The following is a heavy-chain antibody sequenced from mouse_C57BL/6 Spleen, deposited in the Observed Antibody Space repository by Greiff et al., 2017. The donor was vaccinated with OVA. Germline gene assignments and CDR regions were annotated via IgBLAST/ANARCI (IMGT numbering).Heavy chain of an antibody. J-gene: IGHJ1*03. Sequence: EVKVVESGGGLVQPGESLKLSCESNEYEFPSHDMSWVRKTPEKRLELVAAINSDGGSTYYPDPMERRFIISRDNTKKTLYLQMSSLRSEDTALYYCARRSSPYWYFDDWGTGTTVTVSA. V-gene: IGHV5-2*01. CDR2: INSDGGST. D-gene: IGHD1-1*01. CDR3: ARRSSPYWYFDD. CDR1: EYEFPSHD.